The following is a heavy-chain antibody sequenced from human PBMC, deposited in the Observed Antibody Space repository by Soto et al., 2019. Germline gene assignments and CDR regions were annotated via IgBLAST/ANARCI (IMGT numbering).Heavy chain of an antibody. Sequence: ASVKVSCKASGYTSPIYDIEWVRQATGQGLEWMGWINPNSGGTNYAQKFQGRVTMTRNTSTSTAYMELSRLRSDDTAVYYCARAGLDYGDYLDYWGQGTLVTVSS. V-gene: IGHV1-2*02. CDR3: ARAGLDYGDYLDY. CDR1: GYTSPIYD. CDR2: INPNSGGT. J-gene: IGHJ4*02. D-gene: IGHD4-17*01.